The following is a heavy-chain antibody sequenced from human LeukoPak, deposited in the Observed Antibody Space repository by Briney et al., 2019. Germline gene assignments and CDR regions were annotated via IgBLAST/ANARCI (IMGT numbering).Heavy chain of an antibody. CDR2: ISAYNGNT. Sequence: GASVKVSCKASGYTFTSYGISWVRQAPGQGLEWMGWISAYNGNTNYAQKLQGRVTMTTDTSTSTVYMELSSLRSEDTAVYYCARDPSSGYYSAAFDIWGQGTMVTVSS. CDR1: GYTFTSYG. J-gene: IGHJ3*02. V-gene: IGHV1-18*01. D-gene: IGHD3-22*01. CDR3: ARDPSSGYYSAAFDI.